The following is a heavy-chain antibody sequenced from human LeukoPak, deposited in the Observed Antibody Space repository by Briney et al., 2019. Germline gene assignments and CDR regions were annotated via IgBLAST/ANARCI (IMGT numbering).Heavy chain of an antibody. CDR2: TYYRSTWYN. CDR1: GDGVSSNSVT. CDR3: ARRLTQYDCFDP. Sequence: SQTLSLTCAISGDGVSSNSVTWNWIRQSPSRGLEWLGRTYYRSTWYNDYAVSVRGRITVNPDTSKNQFSLHLNSVTPEDTAVYYCARRLTQYDCFDPWGQGILVTVSS. D-gene: IGHD2-2*01. V-gene: IGHV6-1*01. J-gene: IGHJ5*02.